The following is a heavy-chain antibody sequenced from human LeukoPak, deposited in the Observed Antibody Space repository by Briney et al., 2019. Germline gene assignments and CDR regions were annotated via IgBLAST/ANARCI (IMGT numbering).Heavy chain of an antibody. CDR3: AKVSGYSYGLTAPLDY. D-gene: IGHD5-18*01. V-gene: IGHV3-23*01. Sequence: GGSLRLSCAASGFTFSSYAMSWVRQAPGKGLEWVSAISGSGGSTYYADSVKGRFTISRDNSKNALYLQINSLRAEDTAVYYCAKVSGYSYGLTAPLDYWGQGTLVTVSS. CDR1: GFTFSSYA. CDR2: ISGSGGST. J-gene: IGHJ4*02.